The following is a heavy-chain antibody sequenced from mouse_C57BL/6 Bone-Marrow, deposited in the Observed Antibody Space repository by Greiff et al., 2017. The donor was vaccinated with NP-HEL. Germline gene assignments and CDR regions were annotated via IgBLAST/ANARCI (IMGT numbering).Heavy chain of an antibody. CDR3: AIPHYYGSGFAY. Sequence: EVQLVESGGDLVKPGGSLKLSCAASGFTFSSYGMSWVRQTPDKRLEWVATISSGGSYTYYPDSVKGRFTISRDNAKNTLYLQMSSLKAEDTAMYYCAIPHYYGSGFAYWGQGTLVTVSA. D-gene: IGHD1-1*01. J-gene: IGHJ3*01. V-gene: IGHV5-6*01. CDR1: GFTFSSYG. CDR2: ISSGGSYT.